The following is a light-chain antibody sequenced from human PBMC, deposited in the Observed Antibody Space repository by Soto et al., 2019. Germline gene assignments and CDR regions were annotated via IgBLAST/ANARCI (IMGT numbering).Light chain of an antibody. CDR3: QQYNSYST. J-gene: IGKJ1*01. Sequence: QMTQSPSALSAPTGDRVTITCRASQSISSWLAWYQQKPGKAPKLLIYKASTLKSGVPSRFSGSGSGTEFTLTISSLQPDDFATYYCQQYNSYSTFGQGTKVAIK. V-gene: IGKV1-5*03. CDR1: QSISSW. CDR2: KAS.